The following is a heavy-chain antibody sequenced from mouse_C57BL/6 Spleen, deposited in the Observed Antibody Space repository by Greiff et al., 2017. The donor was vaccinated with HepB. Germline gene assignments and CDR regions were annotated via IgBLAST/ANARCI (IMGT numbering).Heavy chain of an antibody. J-gene: IGHJ2*01. CDR1: GFNITDYY. CDR2: IDPEDGET. V-gene: IGHV14-2*01. Sequence: EVQLQQSGAELVKPGASVKLSCTASGFNITDYYMHWVKQRTEQGLEWIGRIDPEDGETKYAAKFQGKATITADTSSNTAYLQLSSLTSEDTAVYYFARNVDYWGQGTTLTVSS. CDR3: ARNVDY.